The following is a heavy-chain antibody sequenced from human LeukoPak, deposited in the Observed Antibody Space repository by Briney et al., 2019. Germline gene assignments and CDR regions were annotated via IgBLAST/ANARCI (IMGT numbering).Heavy chain of an antibody. CDR1: GFTFRFYT. CDR3: AIHRAYNSRDFDY. J-gene: IGHJ4*02. CDR2: IGGNGGST. V-gene: IGHV3-23*01. Sequence: PGGSLRLSCAASGFTFRFYTMSWVRQAPGKGLEWVSAIGGNGGSTCYADSVKDRFAISRDNSKDTLFLQMNSLRAEDTALYYCAIHRAYNSRDFDYWGQGTLVTVSS. D-gene: IGHD1-1*01.